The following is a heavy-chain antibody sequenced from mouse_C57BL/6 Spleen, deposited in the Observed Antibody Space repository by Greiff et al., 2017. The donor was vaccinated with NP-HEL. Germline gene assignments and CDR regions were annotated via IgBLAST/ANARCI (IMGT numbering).Heavy chain of an antibody. J-gene: IGHJ4*01. CDR2: ISSGSSTI. Sequence: DVQLVESGGGLVKPGGSLKLSCAASGFTFSDYGMHWVRQAPEKGLEWVAYISSGSSTIYYADTVKGRFTISRDNAKNTLFLQMTSLRSEDTAMYYCARSGLYAMDYWGQGTSVTVSS. CDR1: GFTFSDYG. CDR3: ARSGLYAMDY. V-gene: IGHV5-17*01.